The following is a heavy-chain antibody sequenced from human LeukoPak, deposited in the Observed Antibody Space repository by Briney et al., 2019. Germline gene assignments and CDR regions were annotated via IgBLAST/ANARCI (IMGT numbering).Heavy chain of an antibody. D-gene: IGHD3-10*01. Sequence: GGSLRLSCAASGFTFSSYEMNWVRQAPGKGLEWVSYISSSGSTIYYAGSVKGRFTISRDNAKNSLYLQMNSLRAEDTAVYYCARAAMVRGVTWGQGTLVTVSS. V-gene: IGHV3-48*03. CDR1: GFTFSSYE. CDR3: ARAAMVRGVT. J-gene: IGHJ4*02. CDR2: ISSSGSTI.